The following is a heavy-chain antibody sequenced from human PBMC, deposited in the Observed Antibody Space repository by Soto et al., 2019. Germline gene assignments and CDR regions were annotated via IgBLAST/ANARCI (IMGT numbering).Heavy chain of an antibody. CDR3: ARDRSVPAAMGLYGMDV. CDR2: IIPIFGTA. CDR1: GGTFNSYA. D-gene: IGHD2-2*01. Sequence: GASVKVSCKASGGTFNSYAISWARQAPGQGLEWMGGIIPIFGTANYAQKFQGRVTITADESTSTAYMELSSLRSEDTAVYYCARDRSVPAAMGLYGMDVWGQGTTVTVSS. J-gene: IGHJ6*02. V-gene: IGHV1-69*13.